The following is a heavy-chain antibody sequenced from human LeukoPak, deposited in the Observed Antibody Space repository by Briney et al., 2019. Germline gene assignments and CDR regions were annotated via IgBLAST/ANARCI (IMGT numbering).Heavy chain of an antibody. Sequence: ETLSLTCTVSGGSISSSSYYWGWVRQAPGKGLEWVANIKQDGSEKNYVDSAKGRFTISRDNAKNSLYLQLNSLRAEDTAVYYCARDTPFGGYWGQGTLVTVSS. CDR1: GGSISSSSYY. J-gene: IGHJ1*01. CDR3: ARDTPFGGY. D-gene: IGHD3-16*01. CDR2: IKQDGSEK. V-gene: IGHV3-7*03.